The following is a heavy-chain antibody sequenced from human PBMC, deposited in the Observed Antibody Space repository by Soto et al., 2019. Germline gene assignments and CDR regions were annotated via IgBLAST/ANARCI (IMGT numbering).Heavy chain of an antibody. J-gene: IGHJ6*02. V-gene: IGHV4-31*03. CDR1: GGSISSGGYY. Sequence: SETLSLTCTVSGGSISSGGYYWSWIRQHPGKGLEWIGYIYYSGSTYYNPSLKSRVTISVDTSKNQFSLKLSSVTAADTAVYYCARAGRNWNDRGLNYYYYGMDVWGQGTTVTVSS. CDR2: IYYSGST. D-gene: IGHD1-20*01. CDR3: ARAGRNWNDRGLNYYYYGMDV.